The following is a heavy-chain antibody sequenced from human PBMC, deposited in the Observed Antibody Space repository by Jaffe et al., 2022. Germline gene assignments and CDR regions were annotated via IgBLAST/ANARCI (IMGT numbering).Heavy chain of an antibody. Sequence: QVQLVQSGAEVKKPGSSVKVSCKASGGTFSSYAISWVRQAPGQGLEWMGGIIPIFGTANYAQKFQGRVTITADESTSTAYMELSSLRSEDTAVYYCARDKVSGPDCSGGSCYVFNWFDPWGQGTLVTVSS. CDR1: GGTFSSYA. V-gene: IGHV1-69*01. D-gene: IGHD2-15*01. J-gene: IGHJ5*02. CDR2: IIPIFGTA. CDR3: ARDKVSGPDCSGGSCYVFNWFDP.